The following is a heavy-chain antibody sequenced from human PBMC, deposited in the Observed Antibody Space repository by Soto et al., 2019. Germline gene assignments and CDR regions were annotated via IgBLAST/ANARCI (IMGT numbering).Heavy chain of an antibody. J-gene: IGHJ6*02. D-gene: IGHD2-15*01. V-gene: IGHV5-51*01. CDR3: ARHIGSLRYYNYAMDV. CDR2: IYPGDFDT. Sequence: GESLKISCKGSGYTFTDYWIGWVRQLPGKGLEWMGIIYPGDFDTRYSPSFQGHVTITVDKSTSTASLQWNTLKASDTPMYSCARHIGSLRYYNYAMDVWGQGTTVAASS. CDR1: GYTFTDYW.